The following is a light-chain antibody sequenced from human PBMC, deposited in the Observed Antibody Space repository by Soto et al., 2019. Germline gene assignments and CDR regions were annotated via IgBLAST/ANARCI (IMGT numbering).Light chain of an antibody. CDR2: ATS. CDR1: QDISNS. V-gene: IGKV1-27*01. CDR3: QEYYSALRT. J-gene: IGKJ3*01. Sequence: DIQMTQSPSSLSASVGDRVTITCRASQDISNSLAWYQQRPGKVPYLLIYATSTLRSGVPSRFSGSGSGADFTLTISSLQPEDVATDYCQEYYSALRTFGPGTKVDIQ.